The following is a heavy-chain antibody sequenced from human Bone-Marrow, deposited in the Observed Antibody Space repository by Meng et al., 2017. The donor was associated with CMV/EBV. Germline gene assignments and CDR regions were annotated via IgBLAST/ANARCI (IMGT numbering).Heavy chain of an antibody. CDR2: VSSSGTNI. CDR1: GFTFSDYY. Sequence: GESLKISCAASGFTFSDYYMSWIRQTPGKGLEWVSYVSSSGTNIYYADSVKGRFTISRDNAKNSLYLQMNSLRAEDTAVYYCASGYSYGDYFDYWGQGTLVTVSS. V-gene: IGHV3-11*04. D-gene: IGHD5-18*01. CDR3: ASGYSYGDYFDY. J-gene: IGHJ4*02.